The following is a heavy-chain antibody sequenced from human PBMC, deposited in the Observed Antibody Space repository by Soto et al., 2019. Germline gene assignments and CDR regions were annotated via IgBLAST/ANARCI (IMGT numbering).Heavy chain of an antibody. J-gene: IGHJ4*02. Sequence: LRLSCAASGFTFSSYGMHWVRQAPGKGLEWVAVIWYDGSNKYYADSVKGRFTISRDNSKNTLYLQMNSLRAEDTAVYYCAREYYDSSGAPFDYWGQGTLVTVSS. CDR1: GFTFSSYG. D-gene: IGHD3-22*01. CDR3: AREYYDSSGAPFDY. CDR2: IWYDGSNK. V-gene: IGHV3-33*01.